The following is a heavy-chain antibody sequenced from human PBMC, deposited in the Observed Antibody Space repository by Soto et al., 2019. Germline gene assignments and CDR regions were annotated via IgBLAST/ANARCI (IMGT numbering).Heavy chain of an antibody. CDR3: AKDRDLLIEVVPAATGSFDF. V-gene: IGHV3-23*01. D-gene: IGHD2-2*01. CDR1: GFTFGKYG. Sequence: PGGSLRLSCAASGFTFGKYGMSWVRLAPGRGLEWVSGISGSGRNTYYADSAKGRFTISRDNSKETVFLQMNSLRPEDTATYYCAKDRDLLIEVVPAATGSFDFWGQGTLFTVSS. CDR2: ISGSGRNT. J-gene: IGHJ4*02.